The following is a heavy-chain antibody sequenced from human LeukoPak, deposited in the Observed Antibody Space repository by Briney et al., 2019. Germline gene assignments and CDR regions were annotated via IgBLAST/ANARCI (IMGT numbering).Heavy chain of an antibody. J-gene: IGHJ4*02. V-gene: IGHV3-7*01. CDR1: GLTFGSYW. Sequence: GGSLRLSCAASGLTFGSYWMSWVRQAPGRGLEWVANIHPNGGVKNYVDSVRGRFTISRDNAANSLYLQLNSLRAEDSAVYYCATTFPYCTSDTCALGGQGTLVTVSS. D-gene: IGHD2-8*02. CDR2: IHPNGGVK. CDR3: ATTFPYCTSDTCAL.